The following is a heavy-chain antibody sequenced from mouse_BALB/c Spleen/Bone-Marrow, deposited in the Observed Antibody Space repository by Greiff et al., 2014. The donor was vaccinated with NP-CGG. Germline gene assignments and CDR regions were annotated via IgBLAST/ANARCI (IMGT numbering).Heavy chain of an antibody. CDR3: ARYGSGTFAY. D-gene: IGHD3-1*01. CDR2: ISSGGGNT. V-gene: IGHV5-9*03. Sequence: VQLKESGGGLVKPGGSLKLSCAASGFTFSSYTMSWVRQTPEKRLEWVATISSGGGNTYYPDSVKGRFTISRDNAKNNLYLQMSSLRSEDTALYYCARYGSGTFAYWGQGTLVTVSA. J-gene: IGHJ3*01. CDR1: GFTFSSYT.